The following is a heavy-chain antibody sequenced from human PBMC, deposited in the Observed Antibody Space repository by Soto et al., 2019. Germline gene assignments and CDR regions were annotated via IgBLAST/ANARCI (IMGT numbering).Heavy chain of an antibody. J-gene: IGHJ6*03. CDR3: AGHGATGCIYYYYMDV. D-gene: IGHD3-9*01. CDR1: GGSISSYY. CDR2: IYYSGST. Sequence: SETLSLTCTVSGGSISSYYWSWIRQPPKKGLERIGYIYYSGSTNYNPSLKSRVTISVDTSKNQFSLKLSSVTAADTAVYYCAGHGATGCIYYYYMDVWGKGTTVTVSS. V-gene: IGHV4-59*08.